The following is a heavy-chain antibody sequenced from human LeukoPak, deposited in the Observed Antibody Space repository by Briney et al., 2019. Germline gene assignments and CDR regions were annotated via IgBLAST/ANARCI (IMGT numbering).Heavy chain of an antibody. Sequence: GGSLRLSCAASGFTVSSNYMTWVRQAPGKGLEWVSVIFGGGSTYDADSVKGRFTISRENSKNTLFLQINSLRVEETAVYYFARGPWGYDNWGQGTLATVSS. V-gene: IGHV3-66*01. J-gene: IGHJ4*02. CDR3: ARGPWGYDN. CDR2: IFGGGST. CDR1: GFTVSSNY. D-gene: IGHD1-26*01.